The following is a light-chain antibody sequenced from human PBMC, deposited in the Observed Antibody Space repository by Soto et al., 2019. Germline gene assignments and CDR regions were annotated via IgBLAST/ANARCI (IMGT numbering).Light chain of an antibody. CDR1: QSISSY. J-gene: IGKJ5*01. CDR2: AAS. V-gene: IGKV1-39*01. CDR3: QQSYNTFIT. Sequence: DIQMTQSPSSLSASVGDRVTITCRASQSISSYLNWYQQKPGKAPKFLIYAASSLHSGVPSRFSGSGSGTDFTLTISSVQPEDFATYYCQQSYNTFITFGQGTRLEI.